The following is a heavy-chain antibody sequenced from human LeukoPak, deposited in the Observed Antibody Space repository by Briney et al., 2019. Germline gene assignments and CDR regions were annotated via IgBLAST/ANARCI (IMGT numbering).Heavy chain of an antibody. J-gene: IGHJ4*02. CDR3: AREWGPL. V-gene: IGHV3-48*02. CDR2: ISSSSSNM. CDR1: GFTFSSYS. Sequence: PGGSLRLSCAASGFTFSSYSMNWVRQAPGKGLEWVSYISSSSSNMYHADSVKGRFTISRDNAKNSLYLQIDSLRDEDTAVYYCAREWGPLWGQGTLVTVSS. D-gene: IGHD3-16*01.